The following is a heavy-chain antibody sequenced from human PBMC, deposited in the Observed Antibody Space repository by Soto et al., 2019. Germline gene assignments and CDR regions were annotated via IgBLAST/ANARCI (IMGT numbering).Heavy chain of an antibody. J-gene: IGHJ4*02. V-gene: IGHV3-30*18. CDR3: AKGGEGGYDY. CDR1: GFTFSSYG. Sequence: QVQLVESGGGVVQPGRSLRLSCAASGFTFSSYGMHWVRQAPGKGLEWVAVISYDGSNKYYADSVKGRFTIARDNSKNTLYLQMNSLRAEDTAVYYCAKGGEGGYDYWGQGTLVTVSS. CDR2: ISYDGSNK. D-gene: IGHD3-16*01.